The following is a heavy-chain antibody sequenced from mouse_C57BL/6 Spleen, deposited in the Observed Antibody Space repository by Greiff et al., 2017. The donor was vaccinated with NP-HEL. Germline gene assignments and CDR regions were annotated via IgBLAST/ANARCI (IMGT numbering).Heavy chain of an antibody. V-gene: IGHV5-12*01. D-gene: IGHD1-1*01. CDR1: GFTFSDYY. CDR2: ISNGGGST. Sequence: EVMLVESGGGLVQPGGSLKLSCAASGFTFSDYYMYWVRQTPEKRLEWVAYISNGGGSTYYPDTVKGRFTISRDNAKNTLYLQMSRLKSEDTAMYYCARRGSREDAMDYWGQRTSVTVSS. CDR3: ARRGSREDAMDY. J-gene: IGHJ4*01.